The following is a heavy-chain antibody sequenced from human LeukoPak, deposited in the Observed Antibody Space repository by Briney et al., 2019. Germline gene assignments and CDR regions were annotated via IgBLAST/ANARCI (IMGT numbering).Heavy chain of an antibody. J-gene: IGHJ6*03. D-gene: IGHD3/OR15-3a*01. CDR1: GFTFDDYG. Sequence: GGSLRLSCAASGFTFDDYGMSWVRQAPGKGLEWVSGINWNGGSTGYADSVKGRFTISRDNAKNSLYLQMNSLRAEDTALYYCAREASIMIFGGGYYYMDVWGKGTTVTVSS. V-gene: IGHV3-20*04. CDR3: AREASIMIFGGGYYYMDV. CDR2: INWNGGST.